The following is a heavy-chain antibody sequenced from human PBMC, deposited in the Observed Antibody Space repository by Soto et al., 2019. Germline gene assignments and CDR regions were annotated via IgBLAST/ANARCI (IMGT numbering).Heavy chain of an antibody. Sequence: PGESLKISCHASGYIFHNYWICWVRQMPGKGLEWLGIIYPGDSNIRYNPSFQGQVTISADKSLSTTYLHWSSLKASDTAMYYCARQRYFDYWGQGTLVTV. J-gene: IGHJ4*02. CDR2: IYPGDSNI. CDR3: ARQRYFDY. V-gene: IGHV5-51*01. CDR1: GYIFHNYW.